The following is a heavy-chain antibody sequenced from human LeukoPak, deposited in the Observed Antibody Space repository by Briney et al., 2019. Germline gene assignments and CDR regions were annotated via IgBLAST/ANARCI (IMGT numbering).Heavy chain of an antibody. D-gene: IGHD2/OR15-2a*01. CDR3: ATDFYRGRQFDY. CDR2: IIPIFGTA. CDR1: GDTFSSYA. J-gene: IGHJ4*02. V-gene: IGHV1-69*13. Sequence: GASVKVSCKASGDTFSSYAISWVRQAPGQGLEWMGGIIPIFGTANYAQKFQGRVTITADESTSTAYMELSSLRSEDTAVYYCATDFYRGRQFDYWGQGTLVTVSS.